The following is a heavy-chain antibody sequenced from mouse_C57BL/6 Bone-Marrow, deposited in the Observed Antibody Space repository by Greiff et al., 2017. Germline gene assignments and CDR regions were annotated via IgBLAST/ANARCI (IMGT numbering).Heavy chain of an antibody. CDR1: GYTFTSYW. CDR2: IDPSDSYT. Sequence: QVQLQQPGAELVKPGASVKLSCKASGYTFTSYWMQWVKQRPGQGLEWIGEIDPSDSYTNYNQQFKGKATLTVDTSSSTAYMQLSSLTSEDSAVYYCAREVYYGLSYWGQGTLVTVSA. CDR3: AREVYYGLSY. J-gene: IGHJ3*01. D-gene: IGHD2-1*01. V-gene: IGHV1-50*01.